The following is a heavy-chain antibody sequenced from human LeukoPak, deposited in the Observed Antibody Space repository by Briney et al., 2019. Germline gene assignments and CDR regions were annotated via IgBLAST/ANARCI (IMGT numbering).Heavy chain of an antibody. J-gene: IGHJ4*02. CDR1: GFTHSTIF. CDR2: IHIGVTT. Sequence: GGSLRLSCEASGFTHSTIFMGWVRQAPGKGLEWVSIIHIGVTTYYADSVKGRFTISRDSFTNTLYLQMIGLRDDDTAVYYCARERGSDWGQGTLVTVSS. CDR3: ARERGSD. D-gene: IGHD2-15*01. V-gene: IGHV3-53*01.